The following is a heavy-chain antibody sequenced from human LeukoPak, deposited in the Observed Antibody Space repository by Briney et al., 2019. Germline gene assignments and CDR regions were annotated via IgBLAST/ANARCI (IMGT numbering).Heavy chain of an antibody. CDR1: GYSISSGYY. J-gene: IGHJ4*02. V-gene: IGHV4-38-2*01. CDR3: ARQDYDILTGYYGYYFDY. D-gene: IGHD3-9*01. Sequence: SETLSLTCAVSGYSISSGYYWGWIRPPPGKGLEWIGSIYHSGSTYYNPSLKSRVTISVDTSKNQFSLKLSSVTPADTAVYYWARQDYDILTGYYGYYFDYWGQGTLVTVSS. CDR2: IYHSGST.